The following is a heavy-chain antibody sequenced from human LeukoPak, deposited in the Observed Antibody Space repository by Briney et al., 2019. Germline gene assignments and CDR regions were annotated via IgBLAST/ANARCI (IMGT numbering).Heavy chain of an antibody. CDR3: ARLPQGSASWSQFDP. V-gene: IGHV4-39*01. CDR2: IYFSGST. D-gene: IGHD6-13*01. CDR1: GGSISDTRNY. Sequence: SETLSLTCSVSGGSISDTRNYWGWIRQPPGKGLEWIGDIYFSGSTYYNPSLKSRVTISVDTSTNQFSLHLSSVTAADTALYYCARLPQGSASWSQFDPWGQGTLVTVSS. J-gene: IGHJ5*02.